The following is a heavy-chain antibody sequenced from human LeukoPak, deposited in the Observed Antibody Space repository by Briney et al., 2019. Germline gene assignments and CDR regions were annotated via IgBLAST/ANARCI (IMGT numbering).Heavy chain of an antibody. J-gene: IGHJ4*02. D-gene: IGHD1-26*01. CDR3: ARDTPLGELPGVSDY. CDR1: GFTFSSYW. CDR2: IKQDGSEK. Sequence: GGSLRLSCAASGFTFSSYWMSWVRQAPGKGLEWLANIKQDGSEKYYVDSVKGRFTISRDNAKNSLYLQMNSLRAEDTAVYYCARDTPLGELPGVSDYWGQGTLVTVSS. V-gene: IGHV3-7*01.